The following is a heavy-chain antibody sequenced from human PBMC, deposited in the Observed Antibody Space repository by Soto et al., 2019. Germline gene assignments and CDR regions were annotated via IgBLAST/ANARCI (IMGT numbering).Heavy chain of an antibody. Sequence: SETLSLTCTVSGGSIGSYYWSWIRQHAGKGLEWIGRIYTSGTTNYNPSLKSRVTMSVDTSKNQFSLNLSSMTAADTAVYYCARGPYCGTDCYFDYWGQGTLVTVSS. CDR2: IYTSGTT. D-gene: IGHD2-21*02. CDR3: ARGPYCGTDCYFDY. CDR1: GGSIGSYY. V-gene: IGHV4-4*07. J-gene: IGHJ4*03.